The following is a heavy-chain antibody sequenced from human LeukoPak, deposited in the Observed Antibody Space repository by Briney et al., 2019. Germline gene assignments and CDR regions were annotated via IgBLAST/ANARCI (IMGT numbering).Heavy chain of an antibody. V-gene: IGHV3-48*02. CDR1: GFTFSSYS. CDR3: ARVAVVVPAARGGYNWFDP. Sequence: PGGSLRLSCAASGFTFSSYSMNWVRQAPGKGLEWVSYISSSSSTIYYADSVKGRFTISRDNAKNSLYLQMNSLRDEDTAAYYCARVAVVVPAARGGYNWFDPWGQGTLVTVSS. D-gene: IGHD2-2*01. J-gene: IGHJ5*02. CDR2: ISSSSSTI.